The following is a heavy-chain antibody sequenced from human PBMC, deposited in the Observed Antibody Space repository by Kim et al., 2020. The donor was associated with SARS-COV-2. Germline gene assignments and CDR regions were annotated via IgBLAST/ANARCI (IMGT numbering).Heavy chain of an antibody. CDR2: ISGSGGST. J-gene: IGHJ4*02. Sequence: GGSLRLSCAASGFTFSSYAMSWVRQAPGKGLEWVSAISGSGGSTNYADSVRGRFTISRDNSKNTVYLQMNSLRAEDTAVYYCAKDTSRYGAAAAPFDYWGQGTLVTVSS. CDR3: AKDTSRYGAAAAPFDY. D-gene: IGHD6-13*01. CDR1: GFTFSSYA. V-gene: IGHV3-23*01.